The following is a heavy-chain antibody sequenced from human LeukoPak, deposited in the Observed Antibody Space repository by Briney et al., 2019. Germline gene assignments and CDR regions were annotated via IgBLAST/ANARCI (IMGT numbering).Heavy chain of an antibody. CDR2: IYYSGST. Sequence: SETLSLTCTVSGGSISSYYWSWIRQPPGKGLEWFGYIYYSGSTNYNPSLKSRVTISVDTSKNQFSLKLSSVTAADTAVYYCARGTITTVTDSWGPGTLVTVSS. D-gene: IGHD4-17*01. V-gene: IGHV4-59*01. J-gene: IGHJ4*02. CDR1: GGSISSYY. CDR3: ARGTITTVTDS.